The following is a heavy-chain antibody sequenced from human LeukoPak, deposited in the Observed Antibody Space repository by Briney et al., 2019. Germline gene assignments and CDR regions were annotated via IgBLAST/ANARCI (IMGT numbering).Heavy chain of an antibody. V-gene: IGHV3-30*02. Sequence: PGGSLRLSCAESEFTFSIYGMHWVRQAPGKGLEWVAFIRYDGSNKYYVDSVKGRFTISRDNAYNSLYLQMNSLRDEDTAVYYCARIMVPLSHKYLDSWGQGTLVTVSS. CDR3: ARIMVPLSHKYLDS. CDR1: EFTFSIYG. J-gene: IGHJ4*02. D-gene: IGHD3-10*01. CDR2: IRYDGSNK.